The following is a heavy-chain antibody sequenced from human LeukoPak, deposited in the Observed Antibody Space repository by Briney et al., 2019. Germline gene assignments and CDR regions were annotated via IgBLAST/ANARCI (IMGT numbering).Heavy chain of an antibody. V-gene: IGHV6-1*01. CDR3: ARHDRSGYDSRGLFDY. D-gene: IGHD5-12*01. CDR1: GDSVSSNSAS. J-gene: IGHJ4*02. CDR2: TYYRSKWYN. Sequence: SQTLSLTCAISGDSVSSNSASWNWIRQSPSRGLEWLGRTYYRSKWYNDHAVSVKSRITITADTSKNQFSLKLSSVTAADTAVYYCARHDRSGYDSRGLFDYWGQGTLVTVSS.